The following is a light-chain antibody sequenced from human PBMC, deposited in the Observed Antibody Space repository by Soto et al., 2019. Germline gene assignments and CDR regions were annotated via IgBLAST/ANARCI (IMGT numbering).Light chain of an antibody. CDR2: AAS. CDR1: QNVGNN. V-gene: IGKV3-11*01. J-gene: IGKJ2*02. CDR3: QQRSRWPRGT. Sequence: VLTQSPATLSSSPGESATLSCRASQNVGNNLAWYQQKSGQAPRLLIYAASDRATGVPARFSGGMSGTDFTLTISSLEPEDFATYFCQQRSRWPRGTFGRGTKVEMK.